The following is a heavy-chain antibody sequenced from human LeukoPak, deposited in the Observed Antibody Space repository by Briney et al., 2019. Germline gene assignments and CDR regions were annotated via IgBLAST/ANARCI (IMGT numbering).Heavy chain of an antibody. J-gene: IGHJ4*02. CDR2: ISGSGGST. CDR1: GFTFSSYA. CDR3: ADFGSGSYCFDY. V-gene: IGHV3-23*01. Sequence: GGSLRLSCAASGFTFSSYAMSRVRQAPGKGLEWVSAISGSGGSTYYPDSVKGRFTISRDNSKNTLYLQMDSLRAEDTAIYYCADFGSGSYCFDYWGQGTLVTVSS. D-gene: IGHD3-10*01.